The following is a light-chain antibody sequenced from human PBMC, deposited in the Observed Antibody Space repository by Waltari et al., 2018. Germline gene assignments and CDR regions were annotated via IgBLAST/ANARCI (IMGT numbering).Light chain of an antibody. Sequence: EIVLTQSPGTLSLSPGERATLFCRASQSISRYLAWSQQKPGQAPRLLIYAASSRATGIPDRFSGSGSGTDFSLTISRLEPEDFAVYYCQNHERLPAMFGQGTKVEIK. CDR2: AAS. CDR3: QNHERLPAM. CDR1: QSISRY. J-gene: IGKJ1*01. V-gene: IGKV3-20*01.